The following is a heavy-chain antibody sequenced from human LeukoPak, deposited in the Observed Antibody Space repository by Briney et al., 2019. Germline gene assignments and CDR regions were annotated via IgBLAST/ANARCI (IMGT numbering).Heavy chain of an antibody. V-gene: IGHV1-69*05. J-gene: IGHJ6*03. CDR3: ASIAARHYYYYYMDV. CDR2: IIPIFGTA. CDR1: GGTFSSYA. Sequence: ASVKVSCKASGGTFSSYAISWVRQAPGQGLEWMGGIIPIFGTANYAQKFQGRVTITTDEPTSTAYMELSSLRSEDTAVYYCASIAARHYYYYYMDVWGKGTTVTVSS. D-gene: IGHD6-6*01.